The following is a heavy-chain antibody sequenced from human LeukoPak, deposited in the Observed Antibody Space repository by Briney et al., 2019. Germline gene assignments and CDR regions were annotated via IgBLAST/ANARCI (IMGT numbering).Heavy chain of an antibody. CDR2: ISHSGST. CDR1: GGSFSGYY. J-gene: IGHJ4*02. V-gene: IGHV4-34*01. CDR3: ARGRNGYSSSTSCYRFDY. D-gene: IGHD2-2*01. Sequence: SETLSLTCAVYGGSFSGYYWSWIRQPPGKGLEWIGEISHSGSTNYNPSLKSRVTISVDTSKNQFSLKLSSVTAADTAVYYCARGRNGYSSSTSCYRFDYWGQGTLVTVSS.